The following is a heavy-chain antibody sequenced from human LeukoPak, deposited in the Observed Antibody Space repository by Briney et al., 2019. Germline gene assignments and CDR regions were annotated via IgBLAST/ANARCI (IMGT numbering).Heavy chain of an antibody. Sequence: ASVKVSCKSSVYTFSIYGISWVRQAPGQGLEWMGWISAYNGDTKYAQSVQDRITMTTDTTTTTAYMELRSLSSDDTAVYYCARPANMHLDWFMDYWGQGTLVTVSS. CDR3: ARPANMHLDWFMDY. CDR2: ISAYNGDT. V-gene: IGHV1-18*01. D-gene: IGHD3-9*01. CDR1: VYTFSIYG. J-gene: IGHJ4*02.